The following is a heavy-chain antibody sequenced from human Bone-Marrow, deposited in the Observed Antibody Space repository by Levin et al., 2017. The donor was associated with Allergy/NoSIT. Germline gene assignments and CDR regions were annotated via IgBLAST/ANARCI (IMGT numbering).Heavy chain of an antibody. CDR3: ARDAGVRPRPVI. CDR1: GFSFNTYA. J-gene: IGHJ3*02. D-gene: IGHD2-8*01. CDR2: ISLDGSNR. Sequence: GGSLRLSCEASGFSFNTYAIHWVRQAPGQGLEWVAVISLDGSNREYTDSLKGRVTISRDNSKNTVFLQIHTLRPEDTAVYYCARDAGVRPRPVIWGQGTLVTVSS. V-gene: IGHV3-30-3*01.